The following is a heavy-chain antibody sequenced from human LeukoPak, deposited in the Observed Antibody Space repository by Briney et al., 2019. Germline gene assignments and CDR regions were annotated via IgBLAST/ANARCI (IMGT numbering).Heavy chain of an antibody. CDR3: ARDYFEDGSYSFDY. J-gene: IGHJ4*02. CDR2: ISAYNGNI. D-gene: IGHD1-26*01. Sequence: ASVKVSCKASGYTFTSYGISWVRQAPGQGLEWMGWISAYNGNINYAQKLQGRVTMTTDTSTSTAYMELRSLRSDDTAVYYCARDYFEDGSYSFDYWGQGTLVTVSS. CDR1: GYTFTSYG. V-gene: IGHV1-18*01.